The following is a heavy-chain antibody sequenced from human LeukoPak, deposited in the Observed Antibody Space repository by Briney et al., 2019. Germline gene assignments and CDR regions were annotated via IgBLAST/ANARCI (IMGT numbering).Heavy chain of an antibody. CDR2: IYSGGST. D-gene: IGHD1-26*01. V-gene: IGHV3-53*04. Sequence: PGGSLRLSCAASGFTVSSNYMSWVRQAPGKGLEWVSVIYSGGSTYYADSVKGRFTISRHNSKNTLYLQMNSLRAEDTAVYYCAKYRGAAVNSWHFDLWGRGTLVTVSS. J-gene: IGHJ2*01. CDR3: AKYRGAAVNSWHFDL. CDR1: GFTVSSNY.